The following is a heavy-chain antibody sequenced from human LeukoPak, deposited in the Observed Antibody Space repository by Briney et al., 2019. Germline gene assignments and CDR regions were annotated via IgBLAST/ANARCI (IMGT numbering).Heavy chain of an antibody. D-gene: IGHD5-12*01. CDR2: IYYSGST. CDR1: GGSISSYY. J-gene: IGHJ4*02. V-gene: IGHV4-59*08. Sequence: SETLSLTCTVSGGSISSYYWSWIRQPPGKGLEWIGYIYYSGSTNYNPSLKSRVTISVDTSKNQFSLKLSSVTAADTAVYYCTRLYSGYDWDYWGQGTLVTVSS. CDR3: TRLYSGYDWDY.